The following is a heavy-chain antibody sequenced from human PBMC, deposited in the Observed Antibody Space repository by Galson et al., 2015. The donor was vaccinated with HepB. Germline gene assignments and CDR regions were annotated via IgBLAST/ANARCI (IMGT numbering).Heavy chain of an antibody. CDR3: ASSSTSCCNFDY. J-gene: IGHJ4*02. Sequence: CKASGYTFTGYYMHWVRQAPGQGLEWMGWINPNSGGTNYAQKFQGRVTMTRDTSISTAYMELSRLRSDDTAVYYCASSSTSCCNFDYWGQGTLVTVSS. CDR2: INPNSGGT. CDR1: GYTFTGYY. D-gene: IGHD2-2*01. V-gene: IGHV1-2*02.